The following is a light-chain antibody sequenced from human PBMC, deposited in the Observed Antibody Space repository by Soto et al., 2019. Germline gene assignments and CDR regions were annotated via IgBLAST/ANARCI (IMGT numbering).Light chain of an antibody. CDR2: GAS. V-gene: IGKV3-20*01. CDR1: QSVSSSY. Sequence: EIVLTQSPGTLSLSPGERATLSRRASQSVSSSYLAWYQQKPGQAPRLLIYGASSRATGIPDRFSGSGSGTDFTLTISRLEPEDFAVYYCQQYGSSSSITFGQGTRLEIK. CDR3: QQYGSSSSIT. J-gene: IGKJ5*01.